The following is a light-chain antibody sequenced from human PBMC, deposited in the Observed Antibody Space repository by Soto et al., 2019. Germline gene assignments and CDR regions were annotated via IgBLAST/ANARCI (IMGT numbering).Light chain of an antibody. J-gene: IGKJ2*01. V-gene: IGKV3-15*01. CDR1: QSVSSN. CDR3: QQYNSWPPYT. Sequence: EVVMTQSPATVSVSPGERATLSCRASQSVSSNLAWYQQKPGQAPMLLIYGASTRATGTPARFSGSGSGTEVTLTISSLQSEDFAVYYCQQYNSWPPYTFGQGTKLESK. CDR2: GAS.